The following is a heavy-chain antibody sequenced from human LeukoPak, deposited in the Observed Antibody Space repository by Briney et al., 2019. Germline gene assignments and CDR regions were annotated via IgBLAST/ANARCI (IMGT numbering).Heavy chain of an antibody. CDR2: ISSNGGST. J-gene: IGHJ6*03. CDR3: ARGDYYDSSGYYYTSYYYYYYMDV. CDR1: GFTFSSYA. D-gene: IGHD3-22*01. V-gene: IGHV3-64*01. Sequence: GGSLRLSCAASGFTFSSYAMHWVRQAPGKGLEYVSAISSNGGSTYYANSVKGRFTISRDNSKNTLYLQMGSLRAEDMAVYYSARGDYYDSSGYYYTSYYYYYYMDVWGKGTTVTVSS.